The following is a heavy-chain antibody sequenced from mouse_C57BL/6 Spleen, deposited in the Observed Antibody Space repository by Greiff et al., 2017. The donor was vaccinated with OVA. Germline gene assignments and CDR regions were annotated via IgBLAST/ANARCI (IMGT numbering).Heavy chain of an antibody. J-gene: IGHJ2*01. CDR1: GYTFTDYY. CDR3: ARDYGYYFDY. CDR2: INPNNGGT. Sequence: VQLKQSGPELVKPGASVKISCKASGYTFTDYYMNWVKQSHGKSLEWIGDINPNNGGTSYNQKFKGKATLTVDKSSSTAYMELRSLTSEDSAVYYCARDYGYYFDYWGQGTTLTVSS. D-gene: IGHD1-2*01. V-gene: IGHV1-26*01.